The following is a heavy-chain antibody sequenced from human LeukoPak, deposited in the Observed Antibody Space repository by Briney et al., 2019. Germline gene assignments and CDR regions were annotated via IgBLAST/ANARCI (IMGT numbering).Heavy chain of an antibody. CDR3: ARVGAVGYYYYYMDV. J-gene: IGHJ6*03. Sequence: SETLSLTCTVSGGSISSYYWSWIRQPPGKGLEWIGYIYHSGSTYYNPSLKSRVTISVDRSKNQFSLKLSSVTAADTAVYYCARVGAVGYYYYYMDVWGKGTTVTVSS. D-gene: IGHD3-16*01. V-gene: IGHV4-59*12. CDR2: IYHSGST. CDR1: GGSISSYY.